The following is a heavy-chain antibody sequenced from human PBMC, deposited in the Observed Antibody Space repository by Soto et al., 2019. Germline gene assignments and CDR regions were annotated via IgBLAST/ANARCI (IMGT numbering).Heavy chain of an antibody. CDR3: ARGPGAPIVVAPAEVNWFDP. V-gene: IGHV4-59*01. Sequence: SETLSLTCTVSGGSISSYYWSWIRQPPGKGLEWIGYIYYSGSTNYNPSLKSRVTISVDTSKNQFSLKLSSVTAADTAVYYCARGPGAPIVVAPAEVNWFDPWGQGTLVTVSS. CDR1: GGSISSYY. J-gene: IGHJ5*02. CDR2: IYYSGST. D-gene: IGHD2-15*01.